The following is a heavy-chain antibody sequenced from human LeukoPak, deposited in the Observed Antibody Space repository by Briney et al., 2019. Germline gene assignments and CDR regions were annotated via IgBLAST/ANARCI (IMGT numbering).Heavy chain of an antibody. D-gene: IGHD6-25*01. CDR3: ARDGSSGGAFDI. V-gene: IGHV4-30-2*01. Sequence: SETLSLTCAVSGGSISSGGYSWSWIRQPPGKGLEWIGYIYHSGSTYYNPSLKSQVTISVDRSKNQFSLKLSSVTAADTAVYYCARDGSSGGAFDIWGQGTMVTVSS. CDR1: GGSISSGGYS. CDR2: IYHSGST. J-gene: IGHJ3*02.